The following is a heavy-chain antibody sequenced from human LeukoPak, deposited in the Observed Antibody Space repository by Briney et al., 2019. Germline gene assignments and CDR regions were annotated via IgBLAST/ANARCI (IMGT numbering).Heavy chain of an antibody. CDR2: INPNSGGT. CDR1: GYTFTGYY. CDR3: TGNYYGSGSYADFDY. Sequence: ASVKVSCKTSGYTFTGYYMHWVRQAPGQGLEWMGWINPNSGGTNYAQKFQGRVTMTRDTSISTAYMELSRLRSEDTAVYYCTGNYYGSGSYADFDYWGQGTLVTVSS. V-gene: IGHV1-2*02. J-gene: IGHJ4*02. D-gene: IGHD3-10*01.